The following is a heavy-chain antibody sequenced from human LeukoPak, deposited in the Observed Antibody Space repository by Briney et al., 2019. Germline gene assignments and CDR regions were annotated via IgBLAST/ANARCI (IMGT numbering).Heavy chain of an antibody. CDR1: AFSVTNNY. V-gene: IGHV3-53*01. CDR2: FYVGGAT. Sequence: AGSLRLSCAVSAFSVTNNYMSWVRQAPGKGLEWVSVFYVGGATYYADSVKGRFTISRDNSENTLYLQMKSLRAEDTAVYYCARGDGYNFFDYWGQGTLVTVSS. D-gene: IGHD5-24*01. J-gene: IGHJ4*02. CDR3: ARGDGYNFFDY.